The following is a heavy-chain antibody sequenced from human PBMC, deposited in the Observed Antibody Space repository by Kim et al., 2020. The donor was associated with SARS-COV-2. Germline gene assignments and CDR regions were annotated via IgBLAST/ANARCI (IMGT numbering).Heavy chain of an antibody. J-gene: IGHJ4*01. D-gene: IGHD3-22*01. CDR3: AKSTDYDSSGYYYYFDY. CDR1: GFTFSNFG. V-gene: IGHV3-33*06. Sequence: GGSLRLSCAASGFTFSNFGMHWVRQAPGKGLEWVAVIWYDGSNTYYADSIKGRFTISRDNSKNTLYLQMNSLRVEDTALYYCAKSTDYDSSGYYYYFDY. CDR2: IWYDGSNT.